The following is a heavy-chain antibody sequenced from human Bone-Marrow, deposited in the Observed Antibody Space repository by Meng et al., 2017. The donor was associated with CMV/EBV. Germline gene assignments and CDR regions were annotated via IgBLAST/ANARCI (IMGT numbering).Heavy chain of an antibody. V-gene: IGHV4-4*07. CDR3: ARSMVGAGDWFDP. CDR2: IYTSGST. CDR1: CGFFRSYY. Sequence: QAQLQESGPGLVKASETLSLTCTVSCGFFRSYYWGWIRQPAGKGLEWIGRIYTSGSTNYNPSLKSRVTMAVDTSKNQFSLKLSSVTAADTAVYYCARSMVGAGDWFDPWGQGTLVTVSS. J-gene: IGHJ5*02. D-gene: IGHD1-26*01.